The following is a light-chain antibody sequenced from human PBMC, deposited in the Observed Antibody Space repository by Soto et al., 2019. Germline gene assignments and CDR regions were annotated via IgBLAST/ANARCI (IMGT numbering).Light chain of an antibody. CDR1: SSDIGGYNY. CDR2: EVT. Sequence: QSALTQPPSASGSPGQSVTISCTGTSSDIGGYNYVSWYQHRXGRAPKLMIYEVTKRPSGVPDRFSGSKSGNTASLTVSGXXAEDEADYYCSSYAGXNSXVFGGXTKLTVL. V-gene: IGLV2-8*01. CDR3: SSYAGXNSXV. J-gene: IGLJ3*02.